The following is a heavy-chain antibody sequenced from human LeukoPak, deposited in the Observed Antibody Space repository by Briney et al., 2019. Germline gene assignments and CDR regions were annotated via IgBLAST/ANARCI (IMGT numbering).Heavy chain of an antibody. CDR1: GYTFTGYY. V-gene: IGHV1-2*02. CDR3: ARGPRNYYDSSGYYYSHDY. J-gene: IGHJ4*02. D-gene: IGHD3-22*01. CDR2: INPNSGGT. Sequence: ASVKVSCKASGYTFTGYYMHWVRQAPGQGLEWMGWINPNSGGTNYAQKFQGRVTMTRDTSINTAHMELSRLRSDDTAVYYCARGPRNYYDSSGYYYSHDYWGQGTLVTVSS.